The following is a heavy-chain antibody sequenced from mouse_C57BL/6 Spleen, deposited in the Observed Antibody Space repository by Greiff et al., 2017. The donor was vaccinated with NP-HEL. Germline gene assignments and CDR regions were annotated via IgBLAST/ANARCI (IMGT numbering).Heavy chain of an antibody. CDR1: GFTFSSYA. J-gene: IGHJ3*01. CDR3: TREGYGSFAY. V-gene: IGHV5-9-1*02. CDR2: ISSGGDYI. D-gene: IGHD2-10*02. Sequence: EVQRVESGEGLVKPGGSLKLSCAASGFTFSSYAMSWVRQTPEKRLEWVAYISSGGDYIYYADTVKGRFTISRDNARNTLYLQMSSLKSEDTAMYYCTREGYGSFAYWGQGTLVTVSA.